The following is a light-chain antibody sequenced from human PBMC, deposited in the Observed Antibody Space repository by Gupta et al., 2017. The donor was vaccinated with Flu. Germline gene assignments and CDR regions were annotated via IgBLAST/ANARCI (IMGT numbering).Light chain of an antibody. CDR1: QSIRNY. J-gene: IGKJ5*01. CDR2: AAS. Sequence: SSLSASVGDRGTSTCRARQSIRNYLNWYKQKPGKAPNRLIFAASSWQRGVSSRFSGSGYGKDFTLTISSRQAEEFASYYCQQSDKYPSITFGQGTQMEIK. CDR3: QQSDKYPSIT. V-gene: IGKV1-39*01.